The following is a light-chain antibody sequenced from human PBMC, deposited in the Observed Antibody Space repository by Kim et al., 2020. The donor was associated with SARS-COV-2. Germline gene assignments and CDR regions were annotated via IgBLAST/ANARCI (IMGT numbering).Light chain of an antibody. J-gene: IGLJ3*02. CDR3: QSYDDSLRGWV. CDR2: GND. Sequence: RVTMSCTWSSSDIGPDSDVHWYKQLPGSSPKLVIFGNDHRPSGVTDRFSGSKSGPSAFLVITGLQSDDEGDYLCQSYDDSLRGWVFGGGTQLTVL. CDR1: SSDIGPDSD. V-gene: IGLV1-40*01.